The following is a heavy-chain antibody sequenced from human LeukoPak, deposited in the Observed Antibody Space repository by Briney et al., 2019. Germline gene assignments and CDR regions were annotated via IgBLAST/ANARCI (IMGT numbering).Heavy chain of an antibody. V-gene: IGHV4-34*01. CDR3: ARDTFITMVRGVIDY. J-gene: IGHJ4*02. CDR1: GVSFSGSY. D-gene: IGHD3-10*01. CDR2: MYYSGST. Sequence: PSETLSLTCAVYGVSFSGSYWSWIRQPPGKGPGWIVSMYYSGSTFYNPSLKSRVTMSVDTSKIQFSLKLSSVTAADTAVYYCARDTFITMVRGVIDYWGQGTLVTVSS.